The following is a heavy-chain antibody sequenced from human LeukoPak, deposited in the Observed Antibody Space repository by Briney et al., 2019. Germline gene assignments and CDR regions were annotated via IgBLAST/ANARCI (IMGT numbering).Heavy chain of an antibody. Sequence: SETLSLTCTVSGGSISSSSYYWGWIRQPPGTGLEWIGSIYYSGSTYYNPSLKSRVTISVDTSKNQFSLKLSSVTAADTAVYYCASTIAAAGTFWFDPWGQGTLVTVSS. D-gene: IGHD6-13*01. CDR2: IYYSGST. CDR1: GGSISSSSYY. CDR3: ASTIAAAGTFWFDP. J-gene: IGHJ5*02. V-gene: IGHV4-39*07.